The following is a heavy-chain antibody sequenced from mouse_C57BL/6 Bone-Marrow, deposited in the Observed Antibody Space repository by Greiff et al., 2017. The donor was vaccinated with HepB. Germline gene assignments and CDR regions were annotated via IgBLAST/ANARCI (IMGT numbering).Heavy chain of an antibody. Sequence: EVQLVESGGGLVKPGGSLKLSCAASGFTFSSYAMSWVRQTPEKRLEWVATISDGGSYTYYPDNVKGRCTISRDNAMNYLYLQMSHLKSEDTALYYCGRQLRLLPWGQGTLVTVSA. CDR1: GFTFSSYA. CDR3: GRQLRLLP. CDR2: ISDGGSYT. V-gene: IGHV5-4*01. D-gene: IGHD3-2*02. J-gene: IGHJ3*02.